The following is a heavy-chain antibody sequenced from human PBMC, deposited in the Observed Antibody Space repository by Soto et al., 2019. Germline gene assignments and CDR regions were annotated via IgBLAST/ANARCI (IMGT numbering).Heavy chain of an antibody. CDR1: GFTFGKYW. J-gene: IGHJ4*02. Sequence: EVQLVESGGGLVQPGGSLRISCAASGFTFGKYWMAWVRQAPGKGLEWLANINRDGSEKYYVDSVKGRFTIARDNAKNSLYLQMSSLRVEDTAVYYCARNYDSDANYWGQGTLVTVSS. D-gene: IGHD3-22*01. V-gene: IGHV3-7*01. CDR2: INRDGSEK. CDR3: ARNYDSDANY.